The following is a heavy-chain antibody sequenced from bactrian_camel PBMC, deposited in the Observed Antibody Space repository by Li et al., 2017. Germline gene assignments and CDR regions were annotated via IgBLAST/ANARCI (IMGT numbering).Heavy chain of an antibody. CDR1: GDADSRIC. D-gene: IGHD5*01. CDR2: DCLGQCST. CDR3: AAAAGLFTGSCPGFVYQFDF. V-gene: IGHV3-2*01. Sequence: HVQLVESGGGSVQAGGSLTLSCTAYGDADSRICMAWSRQPPGQERDVVASDCLGQCSTYLSRSLKGRFSISRDVAGSTLQRRMSALDPNDTATYYCAAAAGLFTGSCPGFVYQFDFWGQGTQVTVS. J-gene: IGHJ4*01.